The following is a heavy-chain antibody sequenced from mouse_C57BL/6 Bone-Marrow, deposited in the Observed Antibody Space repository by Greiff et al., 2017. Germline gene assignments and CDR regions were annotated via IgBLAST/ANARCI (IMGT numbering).Heavy chain of an antibody. CDR3: ARPGGLDY. J-gene: IGHJ2*01. CDR1: GYAFSSSW. Sequence: VQGVESGPELVKPGASVKISCKASGYAFSSSWMNWVKQRPGKGLEWIGRIYPGDGDTNYNGKFKGKATLTADKSSSTAYMQLSSLTSEDSAVYFCARPGGLDYWGQGTTLTVSS. V-gene: IGHV1-82*01. CDR2: IYPGDGDT.